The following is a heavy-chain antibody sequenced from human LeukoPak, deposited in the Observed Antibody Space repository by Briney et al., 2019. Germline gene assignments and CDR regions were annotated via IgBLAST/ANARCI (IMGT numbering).Heavy chain of an antibody. CDR3: ARRGITYSTSFFDS. CDR1: GGSISGSHYF. J-gene: IGHJ4*02. V-gene: IGHV4-39*01. Sequence: PSETLSLTCTVSGGSISGSHYFWGWIRRPPGKGLEWIGHMFYNGSTYYNPSLKSRVTIVDTSENQFSLTLNSVIATDTAIYYCARRGITYSTSFFDSWGQGTLVTVSS. D-gene: IGHD2-2*01. CDR2: MFYNGST.